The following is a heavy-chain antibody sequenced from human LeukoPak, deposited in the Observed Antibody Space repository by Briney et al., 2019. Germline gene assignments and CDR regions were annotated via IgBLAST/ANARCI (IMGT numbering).Heavy chain of an antibody. CDR2: IHPDGKNT. V-gene: IGHV3-74*01. J-gene: IGHJ4*02. Sequence: GGSLRLSCAASGFTFSNYWMDWVRQAPGKGLVWVSRIHPDGKNTAYADSVKGRFTISRDNSKNTLYLQMNSLRAEDTAVYYCAKGPLLWFGELLNLYFDYWGQGTLVTVSS. CDR3: AKGPLLWFGELLNLYFDY. D-gene: IGHD3-10*01. CDR1: GFTFSNYW.